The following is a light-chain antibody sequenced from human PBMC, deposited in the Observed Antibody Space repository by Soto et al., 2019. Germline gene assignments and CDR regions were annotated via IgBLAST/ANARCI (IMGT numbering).Light chain of an antibody. CDR1: QSVSNNY. Sequence: EVVLTQSPGTLSLSPGERASLSCRASQSVSNNYLAWYQQKPGQSPKLLIFASSDRATGIPDRFSGSGSGTDFTVTISRLEPEDFAVYYCQQYGSSPQYTFGQGTKLEIK. J-gene: IGKJ2*01. CDR3: QQYGSSPQYT. V-gene: IGKV3-20*01. CDR2: ASS.